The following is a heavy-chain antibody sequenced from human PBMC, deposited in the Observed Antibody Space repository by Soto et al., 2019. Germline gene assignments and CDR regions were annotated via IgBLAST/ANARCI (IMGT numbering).Heavy chain of an antibody. CDR1: GFTFTTYW. CDR2: IKPDGSDQ. Sequence: EVQLVESGGGLVQPGGSLRLSCAASGFTFTTYWMTWVRQAPGKGLEWVANIKPDGSDQYYVDSVRGRFTISRDNAKNSLYLQMNSLRDEDTAVYYCAREQLWLMLGDFDVWGQGTMVTVSS. V-gene: IGHV3-7*01. J-gene: IGHJ3*01. CDR3: AREQLWLMLGDFDV. D-gene: IGHD5-18*01.